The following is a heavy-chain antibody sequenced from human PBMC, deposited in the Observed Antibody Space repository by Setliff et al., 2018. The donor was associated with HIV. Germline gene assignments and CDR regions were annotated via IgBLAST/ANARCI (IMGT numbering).Heavy chain of an antibody. CDR1: GFIFRSYW. D-gene: IGHD3-22*01. Sequence: PGGSLRLSCTVSGFIFRSYWMHWVRQAPGKGLVWVSRINTDGSSRTYADSVKGRFTMSRDNAKNTLYLQMNSLRAEDAAVYYCARDVRVGSDYYTFFDSWGQGTLVTVSS. CDR2: INTDGSSR. CDR3: ARDVRVGSDYYTFFDS. V-gene: IGHV3-74*03. J-gene: IGHJ4*02.